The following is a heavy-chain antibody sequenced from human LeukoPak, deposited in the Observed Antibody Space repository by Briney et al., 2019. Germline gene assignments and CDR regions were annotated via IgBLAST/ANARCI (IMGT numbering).Heavy chain of an antibody. V-gene: IGHV3-23*01. D-gene: IGHD3-10*01. J-gene: IGHJ4*02. CDR2: ISGSGGST. CDR3: AKDRTMVRGVVPYFDY. CDR1: GFTFSSYA. Sequence: GGSLRLSCAASGFTFSSYAMSWARQAPGKGLEWVSAISGSGGSTYYADSVKGRFTISRDNSKNTLYLQMNSLRAEDTAVYYCAKDRTMVRGVVPYFDYWGQGTLVTVSS.